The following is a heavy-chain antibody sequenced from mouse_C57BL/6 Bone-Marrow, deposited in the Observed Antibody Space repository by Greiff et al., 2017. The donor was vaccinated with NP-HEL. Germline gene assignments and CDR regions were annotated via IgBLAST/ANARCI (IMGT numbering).Heavy chain of an antibody. Sequence: EVQVVESGGGLVKPGGSLKLSCAASGFTFSDYGMHWVRQAPEKGLEWVAYISSGSSTIYYADTVKGRFTISRDNAKNTLFLQMTSLRSEDTAMYYCARRDYYGSSLSWYFDVWGTGTTVTVSS. D-gene: IGHD1-1*01. CDR2: ISSGSSTI. J-gene: IGHJ1*03. V-gene: IGHV5-17*01. CDR1: GFTFSDYG. CDR3: ARRDYYGSSLSWYFDV.